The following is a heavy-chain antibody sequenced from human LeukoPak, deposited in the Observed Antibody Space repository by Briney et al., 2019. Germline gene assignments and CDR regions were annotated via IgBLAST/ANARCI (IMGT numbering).Heavy chain of an antibody. D-gene: IGHD3-22*01. J-gene: IGHJ3*02. V-gene: IGHV4-34*01. Sequence: SRVTISVDTSKNQFSLKLSSVTAADTAVYYCARANYYDSSGYSRGAFDIWGQGTMVTVSS. CDR3: ARANYYDSSGYSRGAFDI.